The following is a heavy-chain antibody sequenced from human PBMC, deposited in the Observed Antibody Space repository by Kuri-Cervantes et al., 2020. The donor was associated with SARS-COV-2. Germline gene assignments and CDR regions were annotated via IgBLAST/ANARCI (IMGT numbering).Heavy chain of an antibody. Sequence: SVKVSCKASGGTFSSHAISWVRQAPGQGLEWMGGIIPIFGTANYAQKFQGRVTITADESTSTAYMELSSLRSEDTAVFYCALGYWGSGYPRYYYYMDVWGKGTTVTVSS. D-gene: IGHD3-22*01. CDR2: IIPIFGTA. CDR1: GGTFSSHA. CDR3: ALGYWGSGYPRYYYYMDV. J-gene: IGHJ6*03. V-gene: IGHV1-69*13.